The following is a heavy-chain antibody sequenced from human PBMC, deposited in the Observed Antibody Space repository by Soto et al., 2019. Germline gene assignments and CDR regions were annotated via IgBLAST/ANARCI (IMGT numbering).Heavy chain of an antibody. CDR1: GFTFSSYD. D-gene: IGHD3-22*01. CDR3: AKDGPYDTTLGAFDI. Sequence: QVPLVESGGGVVQPGRSLRLSCAASGFTFSSYDMHWVHQAPGKGLEWVAVISYDGSNKYYADSVKGRFTISRDNSKNTLYLQMNSLRAEDTAVYYCAKDGPYDTTLGAFDIWGQGTMVTVSS. V-gene: IGHV3-30*18. J-gene: IGHJ3*02. CDR2: ISYDGSNK.